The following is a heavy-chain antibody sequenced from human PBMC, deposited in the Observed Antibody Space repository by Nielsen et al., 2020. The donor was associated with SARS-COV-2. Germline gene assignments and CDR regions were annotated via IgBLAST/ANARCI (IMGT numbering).Heavy chain of an antibody. CDR3: AKEDAYYDFWSGYYPYYYGMDV. J-gene: IGHJ6*02. CDR2: ISYDGSNK. CDR1: GFTFSSYG. V-gene: IGHV3-30*18. D-gene: IGHD3-3*01. Sequence: GESLKISCAASGFTFSSYGMHWVRQAPGKGLEWVAVISYDGSNKYYADSVKGRFTISRDNSKNTLYLQMNSLRAEDTAVYYCAKEDAYYDFWSGYYPYYYGMDVWGQGTTVTVSS.